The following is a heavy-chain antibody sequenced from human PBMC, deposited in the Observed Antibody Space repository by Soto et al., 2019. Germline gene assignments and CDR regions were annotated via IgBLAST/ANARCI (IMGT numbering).Heavy chain of an antibody. CDR1: GYTFTGHY. CDR2: INPNGGGT. V-gene: IGHV1-2*02. D-gene: IGHD6-13*01. J-gene: IGHJ6*02. CDR3: SRESGQLGYHYGVDV. Sequence: ASVKVSCKASGYTFTGHYMHWVRQAPGQGLEGMGWINPNGGGTKYAHKFQGRVTMTRDTSISTAYMELSSLRSDDTAVSYFSRESGQLGYHYGVDVWGQGTAVTVSS.